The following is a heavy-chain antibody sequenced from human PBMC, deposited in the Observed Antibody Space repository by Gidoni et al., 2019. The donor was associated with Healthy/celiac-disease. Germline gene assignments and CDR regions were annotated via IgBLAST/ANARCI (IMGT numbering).Heavy chain of an antibody. CDR3: ARGRGSGM. D-gene: IGHD6-25*01. Sequence: EVQLVESGGGQVKPGGSLRCSCAASGFTFSSYSMNWVRQAPGKGLEWVSTISSSNSYMYYAASVKDQFTISRDNAKNSLYLQMNSLRAEDTAVYYCARGRGSGMWGQGTLVTVSS. CDR1: GFTFSSYS. V-gene: IGHV3-21*01. CDR2: ISSSNSYM. J-gene: IGHJ4*02.